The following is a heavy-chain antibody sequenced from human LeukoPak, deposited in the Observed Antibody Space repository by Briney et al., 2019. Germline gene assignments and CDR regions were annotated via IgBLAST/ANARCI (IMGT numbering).Heavy chain of an antibody. J-gene: IGHJ4*02. D-gene: IGHD6-19*01. CDR3: ARPGIAVAGTFDY. V-gene: IGHV4-39*01. CDR1: GGSISSSSYY. Sequence: SETLSLTCTVSGGSISSSSYYWGWIRQPPGKGLEWIGSIYYSGSTYYNPSLKSRVTISVDTSKNQFSLKLISVTAADTAVYXCARPGIAVAGTFDYWGQGTLVTVSS. CDR2: IYYSGST.